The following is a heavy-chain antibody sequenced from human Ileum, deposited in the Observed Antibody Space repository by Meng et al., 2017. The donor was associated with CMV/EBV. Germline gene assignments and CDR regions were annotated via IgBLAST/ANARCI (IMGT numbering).Heavy chain of an antibody. CDR3: AKHIGPHYYFDY. CDR1: GFPFSSYG. CDR2: VSGNGGIS. Sequence: CAASGFPFSSYGMSWVRQAPGKGLEWVSAVSGNGGISYYADSVKGRFTISRDNSNNTLYLQMSSLSPEDTAVYYCAKHIGPHYYFDYWGLGILVTVSS. V-gene: IGHV3-23*01. J-gene: IGHJ4*02.